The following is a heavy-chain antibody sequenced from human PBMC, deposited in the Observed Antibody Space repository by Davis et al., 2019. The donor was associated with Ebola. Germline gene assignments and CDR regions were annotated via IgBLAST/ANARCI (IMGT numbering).Heavy chain of an antibody. CDR3: AGTVTTPYFDY. CDR1: GGSISSGSYY. CDR2: IYHSGST. J-gene: IGHJ4*02. Sequence: SETLSLTCTVSGGSISSGSYYWSWIRQPPGKGLEWIGSIYHSGSTYYNPSLKSRVTISVDTSKNQFSLKLSSVTAADTAVYYCAGTVTTPYFDYWGQGTLVTVSS. D-gene: IGHD4-17*01. V-gene: IGHV4-39*07.